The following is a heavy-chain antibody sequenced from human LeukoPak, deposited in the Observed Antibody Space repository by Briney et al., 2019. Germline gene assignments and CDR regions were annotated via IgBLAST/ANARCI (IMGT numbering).Heavy chain of an antibody. CDR1: GYSISSGYY. V-gene: IGHV4-38-2*01. CDR3: ARPMSSGWSDDAFDI. J-gene: IGHJ3*02. CDR2: IYHSGST. D-gene: IGHD6-19*01. Sequence: PSETLSLTCAVSGYSISSGYYWGWIRQPPGKGLEWIGSIYHSGSTYYNPSLKSRVTISVDTSKNQFSLKLSSVTAADTAVYYCARPMSSGWSDDAFDIWGQGTMFTVSS.